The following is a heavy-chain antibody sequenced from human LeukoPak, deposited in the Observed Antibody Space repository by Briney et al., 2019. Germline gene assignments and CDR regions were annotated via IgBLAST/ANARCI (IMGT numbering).Heavy chain of an antibody. D-gene: IGHD3-10*01. V-gene: IGHV3-23*01. J-gene: IGHJ6*03. CDR1: GFTLCIYA. CDR2: ISGSGGST. Sequence: GGCLRLSCAASGFTLCIYALSCVREAPGKGRAWVSAISGSGGSTYYADSGKGRFTISRDKCKNTLYLQMNSLRAEDTAVYYCAKRKGGYYGSESAVGYYMDVWGKGTTVAVSS. CDR3: AKRKGGYYGSESAVGYYMDV.